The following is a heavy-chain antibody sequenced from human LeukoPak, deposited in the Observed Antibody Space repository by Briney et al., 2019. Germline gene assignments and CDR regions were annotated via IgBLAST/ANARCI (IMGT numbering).Heavy chain of an antibody. CDR1: GFTFSTYW. CDR2: INSGGTTT. CDR3: ATSKGFDP. J-gene: IGHJ5*02. D-gene: IGHD2-2*01. Sequence: GGSLRLSCAASGFTFSTYWMHWVRQAPGKGLVWVSRINSGGTTTNYADSVKGRFTISRDNAKNTLYLQMNSLRGEDTAVYYCATSKGFDPWGQGTLVTVSS. V-gene: IGHV3-74*01.